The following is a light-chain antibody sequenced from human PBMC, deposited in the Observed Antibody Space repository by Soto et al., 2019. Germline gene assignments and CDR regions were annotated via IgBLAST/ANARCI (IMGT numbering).Light chain of an antibody. CDR3: SSYAASNNFYFV. V-gene: IGLV2-8*01. J-gene: IGLJ3*02. CDR1: SSDVAGYNY. CDR2: EVT. Sequence: QSALTQPPSASGSPGQSGTISCTGTSSDVAGYNYVSWYQQYPGRAPKLMIYEVTKRPSGVPDRFSGSKSGNTASLTVSGLQAEDEADYYCSSYAASNNFYFVFGGGTKLTVL.